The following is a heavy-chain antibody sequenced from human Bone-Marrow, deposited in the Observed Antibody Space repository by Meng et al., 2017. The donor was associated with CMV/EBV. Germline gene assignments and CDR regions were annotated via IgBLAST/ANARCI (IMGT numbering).Heavy chain of an antibody. CDR2: IYHSGST. J-gene: IGHJ4*02. D-gene: IGHD1-1*01. CDR3: AREPPERRASNFDY. CDR1: GYSISSGYY. V-gene: IGHV4-38-2*02. Sequence: GSLRLSCTVSGYSISSGYYWGWIRQPPGKGLEWIGSIYHSGSTYYNPSLKSRVTISVDTSKIQFSLKLSSVTAADTAVYYCAREPPERRASNFDYWGQGTLVTVPS.